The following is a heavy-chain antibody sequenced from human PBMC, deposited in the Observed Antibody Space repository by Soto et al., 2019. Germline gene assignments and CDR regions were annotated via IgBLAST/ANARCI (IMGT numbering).Heavy chain of an antibody. J-gene: IGHJ5*02. Sequence: GGSLRLSCAASRFTFSAYTMHWVRQAPGKGLEWVAVISYDGSDKYYADSVKGRFAISRDNSKNTLYLQMNSLRAEDTAIYFCASTGSYMAGAWFDPWGQGTLATVSS. V-gene: IGHV3-30*09. CDR2: ISYDGSDK. CDR3: ASTGSYMAGAWFDP. D-gene: IGHD1-26*01. CDR1: RFTFSAYT.